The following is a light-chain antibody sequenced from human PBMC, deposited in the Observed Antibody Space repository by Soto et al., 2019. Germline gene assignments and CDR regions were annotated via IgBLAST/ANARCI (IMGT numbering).Light chain of an antibody. CDR2: EDK. Sequence: NFMLTQPHSVSESPGKTVTISCTRSSGSIATNYVQWYQQRPGSAPTTVIYEDKLRPSGVPDRFSGSIDSSSNSASLTISGLKTEDDADYYCQSYHSGNYAFGTGTKLTVL. CDR3: QSYHSGNYA. J-gene: IGLJ1*01. CDR1: SGSIATNY. V-gene: IGLV6-57*04.